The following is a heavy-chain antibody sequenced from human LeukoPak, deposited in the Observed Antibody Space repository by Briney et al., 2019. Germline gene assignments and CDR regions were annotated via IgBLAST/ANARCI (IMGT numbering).Heavy chain of an antibody. CDR1: GGSFSGYY. J-gene: IGHJ5*02. Sequence: PSETLSLTCAVYGGSFSGYYWSWIRQPPGKGLEWIGEINHSGSANYNPSLKSRVTISVDTSKNQFSLKLSSVTAADTAVYYCARDGEVLSSSWFWFDPWGQGTQVTVSS. CDR2: INHSGSA. V-gene: IGHV4-34*01. CDR3: ARDGEVLSSSWFWFDP. D-gene: IGHD6-13*01.